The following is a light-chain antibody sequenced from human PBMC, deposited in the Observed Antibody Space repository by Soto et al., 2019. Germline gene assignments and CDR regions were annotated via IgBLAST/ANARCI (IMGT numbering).Light chain of an antibody. Sequence: VLTQPPSVSGAPGQRVTISCTGSSSNIGAGYDVHWYQQLPGTAPKLLIYGNSNRPSGVPDRFSGSKSGTSASLAITGLQAEDEADYYCQSYDSSLSGVVFGGGTKVTVL. V-gene: IGLV1-40*01. J-gene: IGLJ2*01. CDR2: GNS. CDR3: QSYDSSLSGVV. CDR1: SSNIGAGYD.